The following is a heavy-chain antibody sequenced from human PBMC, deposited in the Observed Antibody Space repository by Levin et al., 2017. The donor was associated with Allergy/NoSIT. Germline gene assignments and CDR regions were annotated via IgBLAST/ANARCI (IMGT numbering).Heavy chain of an antibody. CDR2: IYYSGST. CDR1: GGSISSYY. D-gene: IGHD3-10*01. Sequence: AGGSLRLSCTVSGGSISSYYWSWIRQPPGKGLEWIGYIYYSGSTNYNPSLKSRVTISVDTSKNQFSLKLSSVTAADTAVYYCARGSLSYYGAGIHWYFDLWGRDTLVTVSS. J-gene: IGHJ2*01. CDR3: ARGSLSYYGAGIHWYFDL. V-gene: IGHV4-59*01.